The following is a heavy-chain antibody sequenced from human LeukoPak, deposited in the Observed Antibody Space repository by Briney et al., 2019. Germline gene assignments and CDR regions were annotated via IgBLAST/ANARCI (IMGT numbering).Heavy chain of an antibody. Sequence: GSLRLSCAASGFTFSSYAMHWVRQAPGKGLEWVAVISYDGSNKYYADSVKGRFTISRDNSKNTLYLQMNSLRAEDTAVYYCARDRDILTGYYDAFDIWGQGTMVTVSS. CDR2: ISYDGSNK. D-gene: IGHD3-9*01. CDR1: GFTFSSYA. CDR3: ARDRDILTGYYDAFDI. V-gene: IGHV3-30-3*01. J-gene: IGHJ3*02.